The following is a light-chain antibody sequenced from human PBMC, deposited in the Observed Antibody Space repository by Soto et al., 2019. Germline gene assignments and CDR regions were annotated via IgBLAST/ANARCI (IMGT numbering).Light chain of an antibody. J-gene: IGKJ3*01. V-gene: IGKV3-20*01. CDR3: QQYGNSPLFT. CDR2: GAS. Sequence: EIVLTQSPGTLSLSPGESATLSCRASQSVSGYFAWYQQKPGQSPRLLIYGASNRATGIPTGFSGTGSGTDFTPTISRLEPDDCGVYYCQQYGNSPLFTFGPGTKVDRK. CDR1: QSVSGY.